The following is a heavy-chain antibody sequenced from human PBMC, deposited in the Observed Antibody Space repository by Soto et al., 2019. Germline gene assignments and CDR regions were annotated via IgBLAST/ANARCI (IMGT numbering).Heavy chain of an antibody. D-gene: IGHD3-3*01. CDR1: GYTFTGYY. CDR3: ARADYDFWSGPFHYFDY. CDR2: INPNSGGT. V-gene: IGHV1-2*02. Sequence: GGSVKVSCKASGYTFTGYYMHWVRQAPGQGLEWMGWINPNSGGTNYAQKFQGRVTMTRDTSISTAYMELSRLRSDDTAVYYCARADYDFWSGPFHYFDYWGQGTLVTVSS. J-gene: IGHJ4*02.